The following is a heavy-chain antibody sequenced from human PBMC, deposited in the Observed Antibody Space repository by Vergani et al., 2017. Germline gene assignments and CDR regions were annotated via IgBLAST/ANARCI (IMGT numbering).Heavy chain of an antibody. D-gene: IGHD6-13*01. Sequence: QVQLVQSGAEVKKPGASVKVSCKASGYTFTSYDINWVRQATGQGLEWMGWMNPNSGNTGYAQKFQSRGTMTRNTAISTAYMELSSLRSEDTAVYYCARRGSSWVYYYYYYMDVWGKGTTVTVAS. CDR1: GYTFTSYD. CDR3: ARRGSSWVYYYYYYMDV. J-gene: IGHJ6*03. V-gene: IGHV1-8*01. CDR2: MNPNSGNT.